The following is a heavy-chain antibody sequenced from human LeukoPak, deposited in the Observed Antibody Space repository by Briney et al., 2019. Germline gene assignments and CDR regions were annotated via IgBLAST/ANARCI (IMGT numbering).Heavy chain of an antibody. V-gene: IGHV3-23*01. Sequence: GGSLRLSCAASGFTFSSYAMSWVRQAPGKGLEWVSAISGSGGSTYYADSVKGRFTISRDNPKNTLYLQMNSLRAEDTAAYYCALGGYSYGYDVDYWGQGTLVTVSS. CDR1: GFTFSSYA. J-gene: IGHJ4*02. CDR2: ISGSGGST. D-gene: IGHD5-18*01. CDR3: ALGGYSYGYDVDY.